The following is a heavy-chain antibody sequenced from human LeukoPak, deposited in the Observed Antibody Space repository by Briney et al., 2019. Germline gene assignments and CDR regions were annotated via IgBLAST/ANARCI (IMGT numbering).Heavy chain of an antibody. CDR2: TNTAGNTI. CDR1: GFTFRDYF. CDR3: ARATYDSSAVDAFDI. D-gene: IGHD3-22*01. Sequence: GGSLRLSCAASGFTFRDYFMSWIRQAPGKGLEWVAYTNTAGNTIYYADSMKGRFTISRDNAKNSLYLQMNTLRAEDTAVYYCARATYDSSAVDAFDIWGQGTMVTVSP. V-gene: IGHV3-11*01. J-gene: IGHJ3*02.